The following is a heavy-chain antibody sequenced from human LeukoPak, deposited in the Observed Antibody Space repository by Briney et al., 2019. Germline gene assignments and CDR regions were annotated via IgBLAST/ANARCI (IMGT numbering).Heavy chain of an antibody. CDR2: ISNDGNSK. CDR1: GFTFSENN. V-gene: IGHV3-30-3*01. J-gene: IGHJ3*02. D-gene: IGHD3-9*01. CDR3: ASNFDWDTYAFDI. Sequence: GMSLRLSCAASGFTFSENNVHWVRQAPGKGLEWVALISNDGNSKDYADSVKGRFTLSGDNSKTTLYLQMNSLRAEDTAVYYCASNFDWDTYAFDIWGQGTMVTVSS.